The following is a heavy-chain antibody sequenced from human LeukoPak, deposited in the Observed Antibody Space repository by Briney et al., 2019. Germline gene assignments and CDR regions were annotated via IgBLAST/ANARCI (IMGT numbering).Heavy chain of an antibody. CDR3: ARVRDGYNDAYDI. D-gene: IGHD5-24*01. V-gene: IGHV1-46*01. Sequence: ASVKVSCKAFGYTFTSNYMHWVRQAPGQRLEWMGIINTSGGNTNYAQKFQGRVTMTRDTSTSTVYMELSSLKSEDTAVYYCARVRDGYNDAYDIWGQGTMVTVSS. CDR1: GYTFTSNY. CDR2: INTSGGNT. J-gene: IGHJ3*02.